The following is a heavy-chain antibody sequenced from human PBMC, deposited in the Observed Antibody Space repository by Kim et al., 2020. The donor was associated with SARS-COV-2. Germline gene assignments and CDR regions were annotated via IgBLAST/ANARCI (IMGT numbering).Heavy chain of an antibody. V-gene: IGHV3-33*03. CDR1: GFSFSTYG. CDR2: IWNDGRNK. D-gene: IGHD6-6*01. J-gene: IGHJ4*02. CDR3: ATEYSSSSAFDY. Sequence: GGSLRLSCAASGFSFSTYGMHWVRQAPGKGLEWVAMIWNDGRNKYYGDSVKGRFTISRDNSKNTLYLQRDNLRAEDTAVYYCATEYSSSSAFDYWGQGTLVTVYS.